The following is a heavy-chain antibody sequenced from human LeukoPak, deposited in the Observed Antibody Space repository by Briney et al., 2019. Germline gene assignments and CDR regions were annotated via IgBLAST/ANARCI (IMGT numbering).Heavy chain of an antibody. J-gene: IGHJ2*01. CDR3: VRGHRHWYFDL. CDR1: GGPFSGYY. Sequence: SETLSLTCAVYGGPFSGYYWRWIPQPPGKGLEGIGEINHSGSTNYNPSLKSRVTISVDTSKNQFSLKLSSVTAADTAVYYCVRGHRHWYFDLWGRGTLVTVSS. CDR2: INHSGST. V-gene: IGHV4-34*01.